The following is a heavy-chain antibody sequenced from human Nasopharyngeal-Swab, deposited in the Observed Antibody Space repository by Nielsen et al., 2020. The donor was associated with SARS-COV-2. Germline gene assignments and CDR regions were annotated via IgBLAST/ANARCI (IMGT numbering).Heavy chain of an antibody. V-gene: IGHV3-30-3*01. CDR1: GFTFSSYA. D-gene: IGHD3-16*01. J-gene: IGHJ4*02. CDR2: ISYDGSNK. Sequence: GESLKISCAASGFTFSSYAMHWVRQAPGKGLEWVAVISYDGSNKYYADSVKGRFTISRDNSKNTLYLQMNSLRAEDTAVYYCARDWGAGYDYWGQGTLVIVSS. CDR3: ARDWGAGYDY.